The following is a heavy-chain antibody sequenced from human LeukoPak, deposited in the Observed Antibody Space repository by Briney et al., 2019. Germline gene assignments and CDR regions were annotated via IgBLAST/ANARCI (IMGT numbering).Heavy chain of an antibody. D-gene: IGHD3-22*01. CDR2: IYYSGST. CDR3: ASHLLQDSSGYPPYYFDY. CDR1: GGSISSSSYY. V-gene: IGHV4-39*01. Sequence: SETLSLTCTVSGGSISSSSYYWGWIRQPPGKGLEWIGSIYYSGSTCYNPSLKSRVTISVDTSKNQFSLKLSSVTAADTAVYYCASHLLQDSSGYPPYYFDYWGQGTLVTVSS. J-gene: IGHJ4*02.